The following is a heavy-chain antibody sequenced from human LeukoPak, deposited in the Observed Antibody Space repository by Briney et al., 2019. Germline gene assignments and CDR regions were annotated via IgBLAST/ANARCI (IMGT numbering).Heavy chain of an antibody. D-gene: IGHD3-3*01. Sequence: RASVKVSCKASGYTFTSYGISWARQAPGQGLEWMGWISAYNGHTNFAQKLQGRVTVTTDTSTSTAYMELRSLRSDDTAVYYCARLRYDPRGYSDYWGQGTLVTVSS. V-gene: IGHV1-18*01. CDR3: ARLRYDPRGYSDY. CDR1: GYTFTSYG. J-gene: IGHJ4*02. CDR2: ISAYNGHT.